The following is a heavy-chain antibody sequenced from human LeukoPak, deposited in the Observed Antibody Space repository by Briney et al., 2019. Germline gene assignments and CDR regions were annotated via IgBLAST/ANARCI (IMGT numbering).Heavy chain of an antibody. Sequence: GGSLRLSCAASGFTFSTYSMNWVRQAPGKGLEWVSSVSSSSTNIYYADSVKGRFTISRDNAKNSLYLQVNSLRAEDTAVYYCARDSLLGVVSAARYYGMDVWGQGTTVTVSS. CDR2: VSSSSTNI. J-gene: IGHJ6*02. CDR1: GFTFSTYS. CDR3: ARDSLLGVVSAARYYGMDV. D-gene: IGHD2-2*01. V-gene: IGHV3-21*01.